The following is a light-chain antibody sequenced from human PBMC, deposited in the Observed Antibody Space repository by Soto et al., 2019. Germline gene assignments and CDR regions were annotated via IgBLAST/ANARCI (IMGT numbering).Light chain of an antibody. CDR2: SAS. Sequence: ETVMPQSPATLSVSPGERVTLSCRASQSVSFNLAWYQQKPGQAPRLLISSASARATGVPPRFSGTGSGTEFTLTISSLQSEDFGVYYCQQYSNWPPWTFGQGTKVEIK. CDR1: QSVSFN. CDR3: QQYSNWPPWT. J-gene: IGKJ1*01. V-gene: IGKV3-15*01.